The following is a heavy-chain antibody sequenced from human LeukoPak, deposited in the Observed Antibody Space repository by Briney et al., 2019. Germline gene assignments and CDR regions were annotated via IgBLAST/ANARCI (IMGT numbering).Heavy chain of an antibody. J-gene: IGHJ4*02. D-gene: IGHD3-22*01. V-gene: IGHV1-18*01. Sequence: ASVKVSCKASGYTFTSYGISWVRQAPGQGLEWMGWISAYNGNTNYAQKLQGRVTMTTDTSTSTAYMELRSLRSDDTAVYYCARGLHYYDSSGSKDWGQVTLVTVSS. CDR3: ARGLHYYDSSGSKD. CDR2: ISAYNGNT. CDR1: GYTFTSYG.